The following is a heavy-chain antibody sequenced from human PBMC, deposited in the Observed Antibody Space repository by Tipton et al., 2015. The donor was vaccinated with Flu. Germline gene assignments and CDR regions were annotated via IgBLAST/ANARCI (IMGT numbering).Heavy chain of an antibody. V-gene: IGHV4-59*04. J-gene: IGHJ4*02. Sequence: LRLSCSVSGGSINNYYLSWIRQPPGKGLEWIGNIYHAGTFYNPSLKSRVTISVDTSKSQFSLMLKSVTAADTAVYYCARLSYYDVDLKNFYFDYWGQGALVTVSS. CDR3: ARLSYYDVDLKNFYFDY. CDR1: GGSINNYY. CDR2: IYHAGT. D-gene: IGHD3-10*02.